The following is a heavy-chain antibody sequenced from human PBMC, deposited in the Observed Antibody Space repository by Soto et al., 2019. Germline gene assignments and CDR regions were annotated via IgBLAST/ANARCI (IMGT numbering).Heavy chain of an antibody. CDR3: ARTNAFDI. CDR1: GGSIINYY. CDR2: IYNSGST. J-gene: IGHJ3*02. V-gene: IGHV4-59*01. Sequence: SETLSLTCTVSGGSIINYYWNWIRQPPGKGLEWIGYIYNSGSTNSNPSLKSRVTISVDTSKNQFSLKLSYVTAADTAVYYCARTNAFDIWGQGTLVT.